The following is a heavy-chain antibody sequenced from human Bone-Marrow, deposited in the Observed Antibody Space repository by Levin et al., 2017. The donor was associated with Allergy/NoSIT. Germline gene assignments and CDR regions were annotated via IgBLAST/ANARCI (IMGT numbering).Heavy chain of an antibody. CDR3: ASGSGWLVDH. D-gene: IGHD6-19*01. CDR1: GFPFSSLW. J-gene: IGHJ4*02. CDR2: IKQDGSER. Sequence: LSLTCAVSGFPFSSLWMTWVRQAPGKGLEWVANIKQDGSEREYVDSVQGRFTISRDNAKNSLYLQMISLRAEDTAVYYCASGSGWLVDHWGQGTLVTVSS. V-gene: IGHV3-7*01.